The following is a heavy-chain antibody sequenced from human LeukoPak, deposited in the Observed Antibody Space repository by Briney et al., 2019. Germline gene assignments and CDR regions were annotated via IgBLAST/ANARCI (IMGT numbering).Heavy chain of an antibody. CDR2: ISGSGGRT. CDR1: GFTFSSYW. D-gene: IGHD1-26*01. CDR3: AKAVGSTLFDY. V-gene: IGHV3-23*01. Sequence: GGSLRLSCAASGFTFSSYWMSWVRQAPGKGLEWVSGISGSGGRTYYADSVKGRFTISRDNSKNTLYLQMNSLRVGDTAVYYCAKAVGSTLFDYWGQGTLVTVSS. J-gene: IGHJ4*02.